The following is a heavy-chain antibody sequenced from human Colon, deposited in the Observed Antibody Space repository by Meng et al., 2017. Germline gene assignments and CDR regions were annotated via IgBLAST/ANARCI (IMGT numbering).Heavy chain of an antibody. CDR2: IYYSGST. D-gene: IGHD4-17*01. V-gene: IGHV4-30-4*01. J-gene: IGHJ5*02. CDR3: ARDRKHYGERGWFDP. CDR1: EGSSSSSDYY. Sequence: HGQREESGPGLVQPSQTVSPTCTVSEGSSSSSDYYWSWIRQPPGKGLAWIGYIYYSGSTSSNASLKSRVNISINRTKTQVSLKLSSVTDADTAVYYCARDRKHYGERGWFDPWGQGTLVTVSS.